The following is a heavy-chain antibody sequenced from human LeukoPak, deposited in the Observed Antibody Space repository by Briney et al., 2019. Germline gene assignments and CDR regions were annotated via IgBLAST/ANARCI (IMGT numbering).Heavy chain of an antibody. Sequence: GGSLRLSCAASGFTFSSYSMNWVRQAPGKGLEWVSSISSSSSYIYYADSVKGRFTISRDNAKNSLYLQMNSLRAEDTAVYCCARTSYDSRYYYYMDVWGKGTTVTVSS. J-gene: IGHJ6*03. CDR1: GFTFSSYS. D-gene: IGHD3-3*01. CDR2: ISSSSSYI. V-gene: IGHV3-21*01. CDR3: ARTSYDSRYYYYMDV.